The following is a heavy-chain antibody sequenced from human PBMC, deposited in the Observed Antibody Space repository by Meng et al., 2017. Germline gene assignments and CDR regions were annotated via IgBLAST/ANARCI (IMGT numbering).Heavy chain of an antibody. V-gene: IGHV3-30*01. J-gene: IGHJ4*02. CDR3: AGGLMVNDY. CDR1: GFAFSRYA. CDR2: LSYDGSNK. D-gene: IGHD3-10*01. Sequence: LVEAWGVVVQLGRALRLLCAASGFAFSRYAMHRVRQASSKGLEWVAVLSYDGSNKYYADCVKGRFTISRDNSKNTLYLQMNSLRAEDTAVYYCAGGLMVNDYWGQGTLVTVSS.